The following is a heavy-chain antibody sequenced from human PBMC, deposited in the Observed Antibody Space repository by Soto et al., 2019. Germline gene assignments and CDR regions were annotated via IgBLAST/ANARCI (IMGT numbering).Heavy chain of an antibody. CDR1: GFTFSSYA. D-gene: IGHD3-3*01. CDR2: ISGSGGST. CDR3: AKDWRRYYDFWSGYYPFEAFDI. J-gene: IGHJ3*02. Sequence: GGSMRLSCAASGFTFSSYAMSWVRQAPGKGLEWVSAISGSGGSTYYADSVKGRFTISRDNSKNTLYLQMNSLRAEDTAVYYCAKDWRRYYDFWSGYYPFEAFDIWGQGPMVTVSS. V-gene: IGHV3-23*01.